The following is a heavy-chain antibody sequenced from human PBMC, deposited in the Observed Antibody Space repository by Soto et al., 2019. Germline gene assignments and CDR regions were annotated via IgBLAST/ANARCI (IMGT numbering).Heavy chain of an antibody. V-gene: IGHV3-33*01. CDR3: ARESSNLLERNWFVP. Sequence: GGSLRLSCAASGFTFSSYGMHWVRQAPGKGLEWVAVIWYDGSNKYYADSVKGRFTISRDNSKNTLYLQMNSLRAEDTAVYYCARESSNLLERNWFVPWGQGTLVTVFS. CDR1: GFTFSSYG. CDR2: IWYDGSNK. D-gene: IGHD4-4*01. J-gene: IGHJ5*02.